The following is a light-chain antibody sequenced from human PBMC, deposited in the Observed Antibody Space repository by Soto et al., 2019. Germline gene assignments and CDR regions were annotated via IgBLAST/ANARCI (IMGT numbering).Light chain of an antibody. J-gene: IGLJ1*01. V-gene: IGLV2-23*01. CDR1: SSDVGSYNL. Sequence: QSVLTQPASVSGSPGQSITISCTGTSSDVGSYNLVSWYQQHPGKAPKLMIYEGSKRPSGVPNRFSGSKSGNTAPLTISGLQAEDEADYYCCSYAGSSTSYVFGTGTKVTVL. CDR3: CSYAGSSTSYV. CDR2: EGS.